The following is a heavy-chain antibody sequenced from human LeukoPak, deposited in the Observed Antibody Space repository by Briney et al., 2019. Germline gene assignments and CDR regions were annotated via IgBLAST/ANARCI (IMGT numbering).Heavy chain of an antibody. CDR3: AKGTCGGRTCHHDS. J-gene: IGHJ4*02. D-gene: IGHD2-15*01. V-gene: IGHV3-23*01. CDR2: ISGMGGAT. CDR1: VFTFSTYA. Sequence: GGSLRLSCAASVFTFSTYAMNWVRQAPGKGLEWVSVISGMGGATYYADSVKGRFTISRDNSENTLFLQMNSLRAEDTAVYYCAKGTCGGRTCHHDSWGQGTLVTVSS.